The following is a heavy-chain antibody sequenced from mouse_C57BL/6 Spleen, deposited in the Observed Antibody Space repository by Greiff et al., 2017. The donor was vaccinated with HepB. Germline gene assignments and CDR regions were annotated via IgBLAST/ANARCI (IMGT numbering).Heavy chain of an antibody. CDR3: ARPITTVVAVDFDY. Sequence: QVQLQQPGAELVKPGASVKLSCKASGYTFTSYWMHWVKQRPGQGLEWIGMIHPNSGSTNYNEKFKSKATLTVDKSSSTAYMQLSSLTSEDSAVYYCARPITTVVAVDFDYWGQGTTLTVSS. D-gene: IGHD1-1*01. CDR1: GYTFTSYW. V-gene: IGHV1-64*01. CDR2: IHPNSGST. J-gene: IGHJ2*01.